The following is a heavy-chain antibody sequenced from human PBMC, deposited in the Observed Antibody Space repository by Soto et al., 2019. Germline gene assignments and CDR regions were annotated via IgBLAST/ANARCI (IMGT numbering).Heavy chain of an antibody. CDR1: GGTFINYA. CDR3: ARVRVDYGDSYYGMDV. J-gene: IGHJ6*02. V-gene: IGHV1-69*12. D-gene: IGHD4-17*01. Sequence: QVQLVQSGAEVKKPGSSVKVSCKASGGTFINYAIHWVRQAPGQGLEWMGGIIPSVGTPNYAQKFQGRVTITADGSSNTAYMQLGSLRSEDTAVYYCARVRVDYGDSYYGMDVWGQGTTVAVSS. CDR2: IIPSVGTP.